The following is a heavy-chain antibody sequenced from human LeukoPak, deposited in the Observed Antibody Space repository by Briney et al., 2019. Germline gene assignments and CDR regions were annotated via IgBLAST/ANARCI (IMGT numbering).Heavy chain of an antibody. CDR3: ARGSPLTVTTLYYYGMDV. J-gene: IGHJ6*02. V-gene: IGHV1-69*04. CDR2: IIPILGIA. D-gene: IGHD4-17*01. CDR1: GGTFSSYA. Sequence: ASVKVSCKASGGTFSSYAISWVRQAPGQGLEWMGRIIPILGIANYAQKSQGRVTITADKSTSTAYMELSSLRSEDTAVYYCARGSPLTVTTLYYYGMDVWGQGTTVTVSS.